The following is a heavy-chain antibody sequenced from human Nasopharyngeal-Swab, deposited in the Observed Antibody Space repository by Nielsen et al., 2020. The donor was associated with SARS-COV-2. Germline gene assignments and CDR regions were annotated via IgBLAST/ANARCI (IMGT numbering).Heavy chain of an antibody. CDR3: ASSGWLHPFDN. V-gene: IGHV4-39*01. D-gene: IGHD5-24*01. J-gene: IGHJ4*02. CDR2: IYYSGAT. Sequence: GSLRLSCTVSGGSILSSTYYWGWIRQPPGKGLEWIGRIYYSGATYYNPPLKNRLTMSVDMSKNQFSLKLYSVTAADTAAYYCASSGWLHPFDNWGPGTLVTVSS. CDR1: GGSILSSTYY.